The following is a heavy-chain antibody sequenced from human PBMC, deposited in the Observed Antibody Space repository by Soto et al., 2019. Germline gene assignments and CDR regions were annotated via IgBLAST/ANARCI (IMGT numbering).Heavy chain of an antibody. J-gene: IGHJ6*02. V-gene: IGHV3-30-3*01. Sequence: GGSLRLSCAASGFTFSSYAMHWVRQAPGKGLEWVAVISYDGSNKYYADSVRGRFTISRDNSKNTLYLQMSSLRGEDTAVYYCARDPGSGWPNYYYYGMDVWGQGTTVTVSS. CDR1: GFTFSSYA. CDR3: ARDPGSGWPNYYYYGMDV. D-gene: IGHD6-19*01. CDR2: ISYDGSNK.